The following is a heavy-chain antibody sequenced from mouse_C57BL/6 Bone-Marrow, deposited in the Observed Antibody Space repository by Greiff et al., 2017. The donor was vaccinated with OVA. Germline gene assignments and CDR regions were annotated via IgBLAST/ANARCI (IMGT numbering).Heavy chain of an antibody. J-gene: IGHJ2*01. V-gene: IGHV1-50*01. Sequence: QVQLQQPGAELVKPGASVKLSCKASGYTFTSYWMQWVKQRPGQGLEWIGEIDPSASYTNYHQQFKGQATLPVDTSSSTAYLPLRSLTASVSAVSYCAVLLSHFDYWGQGTTLTVSS. CDR3: AVLLSHFDY. CDR1: GYTFTSYW. CDR2: IDPSASYT. D-gene: IGHD2-1*01.